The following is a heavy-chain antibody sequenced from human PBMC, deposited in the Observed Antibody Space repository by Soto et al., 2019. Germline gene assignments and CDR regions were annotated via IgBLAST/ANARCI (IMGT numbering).Heavy chain of an antibody. CDR3: AKNKVFGRPY. V-gene: IGHV3-23*01. CDR1: GFIFSDYW. CDR2: INGSGGST. Sequence: GGSLRLSCAASGFIFSDYWMHWVRRAPGKGLVWVAAINGSGGSTYYADSVKGRFTISRDNAKNTLYLQMNSLRAEDTAVYYCAKNKVFGRPYWGQGILVTVSS. D-gene: IGHD3-3*01. J-gene: IGHJ4*02.